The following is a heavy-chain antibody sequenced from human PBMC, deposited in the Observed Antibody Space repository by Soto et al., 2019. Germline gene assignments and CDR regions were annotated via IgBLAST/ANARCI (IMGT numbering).Heavy chain of an antibody. V-gene: IGHV1-18*01. D-gene: IGHD6-13*01. Sequence: QVQLVQSGPEVRKPGASVKASCKASGYIFSRYGISWVRQAPGQGLEWMGWISGYNGNTKFGERVQGRVNVTTDTSTSTAYMELRSLRSDDTAVYYCAREAAAERNYYGLDVWGQGTTVIVSS. CDR3: AREAAAERNYYGLDV. CDR1: GYIFSRYG. CDR2: ISGYNGNT. J-gene: IGHJ6*02.